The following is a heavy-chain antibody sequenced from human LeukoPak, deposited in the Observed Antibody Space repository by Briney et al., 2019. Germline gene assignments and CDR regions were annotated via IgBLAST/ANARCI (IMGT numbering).Heavy chain of an antibody. CDR3: ARLRVVVVPAAILFDY. CDR2: IYYSGST. CDR1: GGSISSSSYY. V-gene: IGHV4-39*07. Sequence: SETLSLTCTVSGGSISSSSYYWGWIRQPPGKGLEWIGSIYYSGSTYYNPSLKSRVTISVDTSKNQFSLKLSSVTAADTAVYYCARLRVVVVPAAILFDYWGQGTLVTVSS. D-gene: IGHD2-2*01. J-gene: IGHJ4*02.